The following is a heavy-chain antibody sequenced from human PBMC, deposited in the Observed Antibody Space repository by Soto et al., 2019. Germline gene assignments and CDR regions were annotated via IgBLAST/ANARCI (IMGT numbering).Heavy chain of an antibody. CDR1: GGSISSADYY. CDR3: ASIWFGDFDY. V-gene: IGHV4-30-4*01. Sequence: SETLSLTCTVSGGSISSADYYWSWIRQPPGKGLEWIGYFHSSGATYKDPSLKSRVTISVDTSKNQISLKLDSVTAADTAVYYCASIWFGDFDYWGHGTLVSVSS. CDR2: FHSSGAT. D-gene: IGHD3-10*01. J-gene: IGHJ4*01.